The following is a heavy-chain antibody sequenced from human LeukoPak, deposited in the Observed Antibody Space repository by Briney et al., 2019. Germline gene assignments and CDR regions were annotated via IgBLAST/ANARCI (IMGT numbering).Heavy chain of an antibody. CDR3: ARAPTTYYYYYGMDV. CDR2: INPSGGST. V-gene: IGHV1-46*01. J-gene: IGHJ6*02. CDR1: GYILSSYG. D-gene: IGHD1-26*01. Sequence: ASVKVSCKASGYILSSYGIAWVRQAPGQGLEWMGIINPSGGSTSYAQKFQGRVTMTRDTSTSTVYMELSSLRSEDTAVYYCARAPTTYYYYYGMDVWGQGTTVTVSS.